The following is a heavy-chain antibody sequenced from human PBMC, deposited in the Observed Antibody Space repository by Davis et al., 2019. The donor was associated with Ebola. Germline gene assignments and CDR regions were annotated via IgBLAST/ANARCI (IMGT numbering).Heavy chain of an antibody. CDR3: ARHHYDSSGLYYFDY. V-gene: IGHV3-20*04. D-gene: IGHD3-22*01. CDR1: GFTFDNYG. J-gene: IGHJ4*02. Sequence: GESLKISCAASGFTFDNYGMSWVRQAPGKGLEWVSRINWNGGSTGYPDSLKGRFTISRDNAKNSLHLQMNSLRAEDTAFYYCARHHYDSSGLYYFDYWGQGTLVTVSS. CDR2: INWNGGST.